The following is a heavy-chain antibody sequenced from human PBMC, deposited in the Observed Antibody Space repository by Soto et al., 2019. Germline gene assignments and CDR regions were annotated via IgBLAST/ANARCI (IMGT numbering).Heavy chain of an antibody. CDR3: AKEPVVIEYYYFDY. D-gene: IGHD3-22*01. V-gene: IGHV3-30-3*01. CDR1: GFTFSSYA. CDR2: ISYDGSNR. J-gene: IGHJ4*02. Sequence: PGGSLRLPCAASGFTFSSYAFNWVRKAPGKGLEWVTVISYDGSNRDYAASVKGRFTISRDNSKNTLYLQMNSLRAEDTAVYYCAKEPVVIEYYYFDYWGQGTLVTVSS.